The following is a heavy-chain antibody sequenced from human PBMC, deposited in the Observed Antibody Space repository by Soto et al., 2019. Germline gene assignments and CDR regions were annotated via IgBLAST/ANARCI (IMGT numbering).Heavy chain of an antibody. V-gene: IGHV4-34*01. CDR3: GRVYMNSWHY. Sequence: PSETLSLTCAVYGGPFSDSYWSWIRQSPGQGLEWVGQIHHSGSTIYNPSLKSRLTISVDRSKSQFSLTLTSVTAADTAVYYCGRVYMNSWHYWGQGTQVTVSS. CDR1: GGPFSDSY. J-gene: IGHJ4*02. CDR2: IHHSGST. D-gene: IGHD6-13*01.